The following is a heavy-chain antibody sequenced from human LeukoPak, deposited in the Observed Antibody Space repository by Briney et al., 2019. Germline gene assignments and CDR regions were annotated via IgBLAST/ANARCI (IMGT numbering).Heavy chain of an antibody. Sequence: SGGSLRLSCAASGFTFSSYEMNWVRQAPGKGLEWVSYISSSGRTIYYAESVKGRFTISGDNAKNSLYLQMNSLRAEDTAVYYCARVASRGQEDYWGQGTLVTVSS. J-gene: IGHJ4*02. CDR2: ISSSGRTI. CDR1: GFTFSSYE. D-gene: IGHD5-12*01. V-gene: IGHV3-48*03. CDR3: ARVASRGQEDY.